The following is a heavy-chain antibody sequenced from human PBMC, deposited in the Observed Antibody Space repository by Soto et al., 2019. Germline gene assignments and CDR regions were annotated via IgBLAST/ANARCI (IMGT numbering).Heavy chain of an antibody. CDR2: IYYSGST. Sequence: TLSLTCIVSGDSISSGDYYWVWIRPPPGKGLEWIGYIYYSGSTNYNPSLKSRVTISVDTSKNQFSLKLSSVTAADTAVYYCARRNYYGSGSYYLWGQGTLVTVSS. CDR3: ARRNYYGSGSYYL. CDR1: GDSISSGDYY. D-gene: IGHD3-10*01. V-gene: IGHV4-61*05. J-gene: IGHJ5*02.